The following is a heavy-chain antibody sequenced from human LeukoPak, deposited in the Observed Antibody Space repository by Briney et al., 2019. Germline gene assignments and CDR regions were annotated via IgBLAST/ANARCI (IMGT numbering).Heavy chain of an antibody. CDR2: IYYSGST. J-gene: IGHJ6*02. V-gene: IGHV4-59*08. Sequence: SETLSLTCTVSGGSISSYYWSWIRQPPGKGLEWIGYIYYSGSTNYNPSLKSRVTISVDTSKNQFSLKLSSVTAADTAVYYCARQRDSGYYDSSGYYLGYYGMDVWGQGTTVTVSS. CDR3: ARQRDSGYYDSSGYYLGYYGMDV. D-gene: IGHD3-22*01. CDR1: GGSISSYY.